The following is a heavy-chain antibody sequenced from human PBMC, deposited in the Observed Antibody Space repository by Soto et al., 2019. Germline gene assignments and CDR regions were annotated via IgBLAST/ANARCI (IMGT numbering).Heavy chain of an antibody. Sequence: TSETLSLTCAVSSGSINSFYWACMRHPAAKGLEWIGRIHSSGTTNYYPSPSSRLAMSLDPSNNQFFLRLTSVTAEYTAVYYCERDRISGTSQSDYWGQGILVTVSS. CDR2: IHSSGTT. J-gene: IGHJ4*02. CDR1: SGSINSFY. V-gene: IGHV4-4*07. CDR3: ERDRISGTSQSDY. D-gene: IGHD1-7*01.